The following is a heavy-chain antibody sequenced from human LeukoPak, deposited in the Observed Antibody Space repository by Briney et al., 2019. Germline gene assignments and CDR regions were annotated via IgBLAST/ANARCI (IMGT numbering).Heavy chain of an antibody. J-gene: IGHJ3*02. CDR2: IKQDGSEK. Sequence: GGSLRLSCAASEFTFSNYWMNWVRQVPGKGLEWVANIKQDGSEKYYVDSLKGRFTISRENAKNSLYLQMNSLRAEDTAVYYCARILSETDYGGRFRAFDIWGQGTMVTVSS. D-gene: IGHD4-23*01. V-gene: IGHV3-7*01. CDR3: ARILSETDYGGRFRAFDI. CDR1: EFTFSNYW.